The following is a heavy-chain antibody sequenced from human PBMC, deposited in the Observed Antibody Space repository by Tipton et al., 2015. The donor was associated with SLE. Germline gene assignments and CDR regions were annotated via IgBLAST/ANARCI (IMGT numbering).Heavy chain of an antibody. Sequence: SLRLSCAASGFTFSSYAMHWVRQAPGKGLEWVAVISYDGSNKYYADSVKGRFTISRDNSKNTLYLQMNSLRAEDTAVYYCARDKAAAGLFDYWGQGTLVTVSS. D-gene: IGHD6-13*01. CDR2: ISYDGSNK. CDR1: GFTFSSYA. V-gene: IGHV3-30*04. CDR3: ARDKAAAGLFDY. J-gene: IGHJ4*02.